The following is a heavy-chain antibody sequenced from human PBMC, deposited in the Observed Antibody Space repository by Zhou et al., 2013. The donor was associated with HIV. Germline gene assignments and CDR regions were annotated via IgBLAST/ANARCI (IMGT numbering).Heavy chain of an antibody. CDR1: GYTFTSYY. CDR2: LDPEDGET. J-gene: IGHJ4*02. V-gene: IGHV1-69-2*01. CDR3: AIISSTWDY. D-gene: IGHD2-2*01. Sequence: VQLLQSGADVKKPGTTVKISCKVSGYTFTSYYMHWVQAAPGKGLEWMGLLDPEDGETIYAERFQGRVTMTADTSTDTAYMELSRLTSEDTATYYCAIISSTWDYWGQGTLVTVSS.